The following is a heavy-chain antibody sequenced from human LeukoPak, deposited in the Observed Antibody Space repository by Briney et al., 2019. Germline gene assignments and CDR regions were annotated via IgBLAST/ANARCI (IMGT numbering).Heavy chain of an antibody. V-gene: IGHV1-46*01. J-gene: IGHJ5*02. CDR1: GYSFTTYY. CDR2: INPSRGTA. Sequence: ASVKVSCKASGYSFTTYYMHWVRQAPGQGLEWMGIINPSRGTATYAQKFQGRVTITRDTSTTTVYMELSSLRSDDTAVYYCARDAQDIGGWFDPWGQGTLVTVSS. CDR3: ARDAQDIGGWFDP. D-gene: IGHD2-15*01.